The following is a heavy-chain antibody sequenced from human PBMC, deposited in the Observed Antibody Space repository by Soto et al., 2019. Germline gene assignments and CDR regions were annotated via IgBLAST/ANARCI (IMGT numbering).Heavy chain of an antibody. CDR2: IYYSGST. V-gene: IGHV4-31*03. D-gene: IGHD3-22*01. CDR3: ARVYYDSSGYRGCYFDY. CDR1: GGSISRGGYY. J-gene: IGHJ4*02. Sequence: QVQLQESGPGMVKPSQTLSLTCPVSGGSISRGGYYWSWIRQHTGKGLEWIGYIYYSGSTYYNPSLNVRVTLSVDMAKNQGSLKLSSVTAADTAVDYCARVYYDSSGYRGCYFDYWVQGTLVTVSS.